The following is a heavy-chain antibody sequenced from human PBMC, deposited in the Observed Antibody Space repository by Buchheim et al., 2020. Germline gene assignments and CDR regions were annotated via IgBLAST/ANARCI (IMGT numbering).Heavy chain of an antibody. CDR3: AAGGYFDSSGYYHGAFDI. CDR2: ISGNGANT. J-gene: IGHJ3*02. V-gene: IGHV3-23*01. D-gene: IGHD3-22*01. Sequence: EVQLLESGGGLLQPGGSLRLSCAASGFSINDYALSWVRQAPGKGLEWVSVISGNGANTYYAESVKGRFSISRDNFKKMLYLQMNSLRAEDTALHYCAAGGYFDSSGYYHGAFDIWGQGT. CDR1: GFSINDYA.